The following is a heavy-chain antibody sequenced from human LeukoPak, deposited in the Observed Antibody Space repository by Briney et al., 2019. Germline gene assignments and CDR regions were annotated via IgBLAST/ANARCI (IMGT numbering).Heavy chain of an antibody. V-gene: IGHV4-39*07. CDR3: ARDGDGYNGWYFDL. Sequence: SETLSLTCTVSGGSISSSNYYWGWIRQPPGKGLEWIGSIYHSGSTYYNPSLKSRVTISVDTSKNQFSLKLSSVTAADTAVYYCARDGDGYNGWYFDLWGRGTLVTVSS. D-gene: IGHD5-24*01. CDR2: IYHSGST. J-gene: IGHJ2*01. CDR1: GGSISSSNYY.